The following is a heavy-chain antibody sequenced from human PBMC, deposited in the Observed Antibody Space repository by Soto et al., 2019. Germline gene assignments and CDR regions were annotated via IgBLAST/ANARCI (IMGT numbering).Heavy chain of an antibody. Sequence: QLQLVESGGGVVQPGRSLRLSCAASGFTFSSYGMHWVRQAPGKGLEWVAVICYDGSNKYYADSVKGRFTISRDNSKNTLFLQMNGLRDEDKAVYYFARDFLFGNYSNYVSDKYGVDVWGQGTTVTVSS. CDR3: ARDFLFGNYSNYVSDKYGVDV. J-gene: IGHJ6*01. CDR2: ICYDGSNK. D-gene: IGHD4-4*01. V-gene: IGHV3-33*01. CDR1: GFTFSSYG.